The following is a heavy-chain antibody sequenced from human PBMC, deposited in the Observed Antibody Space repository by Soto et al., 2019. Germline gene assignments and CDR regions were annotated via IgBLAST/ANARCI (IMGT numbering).Heavy chain of an antibody. CDR3: AKDPHYNFDP. Sequence: PGGSLRLSCAASGFTFSSYAISWVRQAPGKGLEWVSAISGSGGSTYYADSVKGRFTISRDNSKITLYLHMTSLRYGDTAVFYFAKDPHYNFDPWAQGTLVTVSS. CDR1: GFTFSSYA. D-gene: IGHD3-10*01. V-gene: IGHV3-23*01. J-gene: IGHJ5*02. CDR2: ISGSGGST.